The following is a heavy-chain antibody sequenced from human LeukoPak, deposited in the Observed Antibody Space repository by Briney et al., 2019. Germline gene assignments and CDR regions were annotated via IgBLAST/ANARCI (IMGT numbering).Heavy chain of an antibody. V-gene: IGHV4-4*02. J-gene: IGHJ4*02. D-gene: IGHD3-10*01. CDR1: GGSIRSSHW. CDR2: INHSGST. Sequence: SGTLSLTCAVSGGSIRSSHWWVWVRQPPGKGLQWIGEINHSGSTNYDPSLKSRVTISVDTSKNQFSLKLSSVTAADTAVYYCARHRTYYYGSGSYYNPYYFDYWGQGTLVTVSS. CDR3: ARHRTYYYGSGSYYNPYYFDY.